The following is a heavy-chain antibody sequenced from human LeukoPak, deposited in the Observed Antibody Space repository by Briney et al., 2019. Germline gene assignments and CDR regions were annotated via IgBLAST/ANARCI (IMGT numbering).Heavy chain of an antibody. V-gene: IGHV4-34*01. Sequence: SETLSLTCAVSGGSFNGYFWTWIRQPPGKGLEWIGEITNTGDTKYNPSLNNRVTIAVDTSKRQFSLRLTSVTAADTAIYYCARAPYIRSWYQSPRGEDYWGQGTLVTVST. CDR3: ARAPYIRSWYQSPRGEDY. D-gene: IGHD2-2*01. CDR2: ITNTGDT. CDR1: GGSFNGYF. J-gene: IGHJ4*02.